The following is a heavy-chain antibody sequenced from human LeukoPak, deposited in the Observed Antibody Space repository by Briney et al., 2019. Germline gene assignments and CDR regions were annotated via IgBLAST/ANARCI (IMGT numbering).Heavy chain of an antibody. J-gene: IGHJ3*02. CDR3: ARHQNGDYSDASAI. D-gene: IGHD2-15*01. V-gene: IGHV5-51*01. CDR2: IRPGDSSV. Sequence: GESLKISFKGSGYSFTNHWIDWVRQMPGKGLEWLGTIRPGDSSVRYSPSFQGQVSISVDKSIDTAYLQWSSLKASDTAMYYCARHQNGDYSDASAIWGQGTMVSVSS. CDR1: GYSFTNHW.